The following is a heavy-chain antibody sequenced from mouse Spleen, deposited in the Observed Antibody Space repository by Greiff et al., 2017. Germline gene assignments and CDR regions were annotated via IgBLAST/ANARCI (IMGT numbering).Heavy chain of an antibody. D-gene: IGHD2-1*01. V-gene: IGHV5-9-1*01. CDR3: ASRYYGNYWFAY. J-gene: IGHJ3*01. Sequence: EVKVEESGGGLVKPGGSLKLSCAASGFTFSSYAMSWVRQTPEKRLEWVATISSGGSYTYYPDSVKGRFTISRDNAKNTLYLQMSSLRSEDRALYYFASRYYGNYWFAYWGQGTLVTVSA. CDR2: ISSGGSYT. CDR1: GFTFSSYA.